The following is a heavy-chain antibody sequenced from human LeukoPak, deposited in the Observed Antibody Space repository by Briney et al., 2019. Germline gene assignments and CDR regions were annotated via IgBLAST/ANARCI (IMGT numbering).Heavy chain of an antibody. J-gene: IGHJ4*02. CDR1: GFTFSSYG. Sequence: GGSLRLSCAASGFTFSSYGMHWVRQAPGKGLEWVAFIRYDGSSKYYADSVKGRFTISRDNSKNTLYLQMNSLRAEDTAVYYCAKDAVSYYFDNWGQGTLVTVSS. CDR3: AKDAVSYYFDN. D-gene: IGHD4-23*01. CDR2: IRYDGSSK. V-gene: IGHV3-30*02.